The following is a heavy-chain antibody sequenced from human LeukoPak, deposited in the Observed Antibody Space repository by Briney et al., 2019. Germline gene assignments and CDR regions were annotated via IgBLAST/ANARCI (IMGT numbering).Heavy chain of an antibody. Sequence: GGSLRLSCAASGFTFSNVWMSWVRQAPGKGLEWVAGIFGSGGSPHYADSVKGRFTISKDNSRNTVYLQINSLRADDTAVYYCGKTTVGYSSGQKPAWPVDYWGQGTLVTVSS. CDR3: GKTTVGYSSGQKPAWPVDY. CDR1: GFTFSNVW. CDR2: IFGSGGSP. J-gene: IGHJ4*02. V-gene: IGHV3-23*01. D-gene: IGHD5-18*01.